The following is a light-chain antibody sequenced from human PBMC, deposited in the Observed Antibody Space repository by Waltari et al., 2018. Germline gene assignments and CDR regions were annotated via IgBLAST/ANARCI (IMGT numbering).Light chain of an antibody. J-gene: IGLJ3*02. CDR3: QSYDGALSAWV. CDR1: SANLGNYN. Sequence: QSVLTRPPSVSGAPGQRVTISCTGSSANLGNYNVQWYQQLPGRAPKLLIYEKTKRPSGISDRFSGSQSGTSGSLTITGLQAEDEADYYCQSYDGALSAWVFGGGTRLTVL. CDR2: EKT. V-gene: IGLV1-40*01.